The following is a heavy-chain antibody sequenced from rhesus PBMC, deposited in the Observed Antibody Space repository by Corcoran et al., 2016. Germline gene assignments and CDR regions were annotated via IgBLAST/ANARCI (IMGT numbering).Heavy chain of an antibody. V-gene: IGHV4-73*01. J-gene: IGHJ4*01. CDR1: GGSISGYYY. CDR2: IYGNSAST. CDR3: ARLVYRGGFDY. Sequence: QVQLQQWGEGLVKPSETLSLTCAVYGGSISGYYYWRRIRQPPGKGLEWIGYIYGNSASTNYNPSLKNRVTISKDTSKNQFSLKLSSVTAADTAVYYCARLVYRGGFDYWGQGVLVTVSS. D-gene: IGHD5-24*01.